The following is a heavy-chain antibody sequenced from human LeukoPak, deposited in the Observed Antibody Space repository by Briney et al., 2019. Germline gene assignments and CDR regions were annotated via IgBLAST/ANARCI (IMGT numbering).Heavy chain of an antibody. V-gene: IGHV3-23*01. J-gene: IGHJ4*02. CDR1: GFTFSSYA. CDR3: AKDLIAPRPSYFDY. Sequence: GGSLKLSCAASGFTFSSYAMSWVRQAPGKGLEWVSGISGSGGSTYYADSVKGRFTISRDNSKNTLYLQMNSLRGEDKAVYFCAKDLIAPRPSYFDYWGQGTLVTVSS. D-gene: IGHD6-6*01. CDR2: ISGSGGST.